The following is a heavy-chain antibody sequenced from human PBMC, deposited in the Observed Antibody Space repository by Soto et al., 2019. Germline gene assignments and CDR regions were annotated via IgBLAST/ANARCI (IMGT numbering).Heavy chain of an antibody. CDR3: SSFDSSGYYCHY. J-gene: IGHJ4*02. CDR1: GGSISSGGYY. CDR2: IYYSGST. V-gene: IGHV4-31*03. D-gene: IGHD3-22*01. Sequence: SETLSLTCTVSGGSISSGGYYWNWIRQHPGKGLEWIGYIYYSGSTYYNPSLKSRVSISVDTSKNHFSLKLSSVTAADTAVYYCSSFDSSGYYCHYWGQGTLVPVSS.